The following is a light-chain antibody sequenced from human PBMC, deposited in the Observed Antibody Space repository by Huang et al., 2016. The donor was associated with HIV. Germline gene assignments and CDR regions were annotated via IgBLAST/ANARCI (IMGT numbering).Light chain of an antibody. CDR3: QQYNDWPPLT. J-gene: IGKJ4*01. V-gene: IGKV3-15*01. CDR1: QRVNSD. Sequence: EIEMTQSPVTLSVSPGQRATLSCRACQRVNSDLAWYQKKPGQAPRLHIYGASTRATGIPAKFNATGSGTEFSLSINNLQSDDFAVYYCQQYNDWPPLTFGGGTKVEI. CDR2: GAS.